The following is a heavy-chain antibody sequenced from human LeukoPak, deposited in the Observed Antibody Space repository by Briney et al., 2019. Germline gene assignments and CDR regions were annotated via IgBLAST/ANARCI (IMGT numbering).Heavy chain of an antibody. V-gene: IGHV4-34*01. CDR3: ARARIAAAKTLYNWFDP. CDR1: GGSFSGYY. CDR2: INHSGST. J-gene: IGHJ5*02. Sequence: SETLSLTCAVYGGSFSGYYWSWIRQPPGKGLEWIGEINHSGSTNYNPSLKSRVTISVDTSKNQFSLKLSSVTAADTAVYYCARARIAAAKTLYNWFDPWGQGTLVTVSS. D-gene: IGHD6-13*01.